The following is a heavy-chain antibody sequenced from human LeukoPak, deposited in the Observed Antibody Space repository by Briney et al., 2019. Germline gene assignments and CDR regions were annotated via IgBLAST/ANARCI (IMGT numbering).Heavy chain of an antibody. CDR2: IYYIGST. V-gene: IGHV4-39*07. D-gene: IGHD2-2*01. Sequence: SETLSLTCTVSGDSIRSSPYYWGWVRQPPGKGLEWIGSIYYIGSTHYNPSLKRRVTISVDTSKNQFSLKLSSVTAADTAVYYCARGAVVVPAAIFTNYYYYYMDVWGKGTTVTVSS. CDR1: GDSIRSSPYY. J-gene: IGHJ6*03. CDR3: ARGAVVVPAAIFTNYYYYYMDV.